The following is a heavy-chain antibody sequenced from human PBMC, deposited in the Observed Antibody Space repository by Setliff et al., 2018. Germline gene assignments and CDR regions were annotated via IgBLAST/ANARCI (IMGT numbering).Heavy chain of an antibody. CDR1: GFTFSNYA. J-gene: IGHJ4*02. D-gene: IGHD6-19*01. CDR3: ARDQRESTGWFKLFDY. Sequence: GGSLRLSCEASGFTFSNYAMGWVRQAPGKGLEWVSVIYSGGSRTYSADSVKGRFTIFRDNSRNTLHLQMNSLRAEDTAVYYCARDQRESTGWFKLFDYWGQGVLVTVSS. V-gene: IGHV3-23*03. CDR2: IYSGGSRT.